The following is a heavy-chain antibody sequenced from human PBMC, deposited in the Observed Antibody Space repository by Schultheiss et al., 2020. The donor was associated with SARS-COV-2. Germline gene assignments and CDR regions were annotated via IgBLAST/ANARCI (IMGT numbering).Heavy chain of an antibody. D-gene: IGHD1-1*01. CDR2: IYSCGST. J-gene: IGHJ5*02. CDR3: ARDSSRHDPRFDP. V-gene: IGHV3-66*03. Sequence: GGSLRLSCAASGFTVSSNYMSWVRQAPGKGLEWVSVIYSCGSTYYADSVKGRFTISRDNSKNTLYLQMNSLRAEDTAVYYCARDSSRHDPRFDPWGQGTLVTVSS. CDR1: GFTVSSNY.